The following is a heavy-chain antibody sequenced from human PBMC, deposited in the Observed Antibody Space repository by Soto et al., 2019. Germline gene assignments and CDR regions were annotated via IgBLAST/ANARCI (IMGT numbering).Heavy chain of an antibody. D-gene: IGHD1-1*01. CDR1: GFTFRNHG. Sequence: QVQLVESGVGVVQPGRSLRLSCAASGFTFRNHGMHWVRQAPGKGLEWVAVIWYDGSNQYYAESVKGRFTISRDNSKDTMYLQMNSLRDEDTAVYYCARWSNNKVVDPWGQGTLVTVSS. J-gene: IGHJ5*02. CDR2: IWYDGSNQ. V-gene: IGHV3-33*01. CDR3: ARWSNNKVVDP.